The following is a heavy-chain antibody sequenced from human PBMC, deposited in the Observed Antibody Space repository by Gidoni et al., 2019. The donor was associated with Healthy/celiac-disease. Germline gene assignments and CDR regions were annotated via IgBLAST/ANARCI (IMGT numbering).Heavy chain of an antibody. CDR3: AADLDIVVVPVYMDV. J-gene: IGHJ6*03. CDR2: IVVGSGNT. V-gene: IGHV1-58*02. CDR1: GFTFTSSA. D-gene: IGHD2-2*01. Sequence: QMQLVPSGPEVKKPGTSVKVSCMDSGFTFTSSAMQWVRQARGQRLEWIGWIVVGSGNTNYAQKFQERVTITRDMSTSTAYMELSSLRSEDTAVYYCAADLDIVVVPVYMDVWGKGTTVTVSS.